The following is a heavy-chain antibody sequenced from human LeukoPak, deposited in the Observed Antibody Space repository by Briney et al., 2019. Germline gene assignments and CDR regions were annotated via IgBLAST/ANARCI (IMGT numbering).Heavy chain of an antibody. Sequence: ASVKVSCKASGYTFTGYFMHWVRQAPGQGLEWMGWINPNSGGTKYAQKYQGRVTMTRDTSISTAYVELSRLSSDDTAVYYCAKDGYYYDSSGYYPDSWGQGTLVTVSS. CDR3: AKDGYYYDSSGYYPDS. D-gene: IGHD3-22*01. CDR2: INPNSGGT. V-gene: IGHV1-2*02. J-gene: IGHJ5*01. CDR1: GYTFTGYF.